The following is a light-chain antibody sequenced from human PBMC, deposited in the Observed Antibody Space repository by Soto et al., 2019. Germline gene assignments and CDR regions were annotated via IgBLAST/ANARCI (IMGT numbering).Light chain of an antibody. J-gene: IGLJ1*01. CDR1: SSDVGSYNY. CDR3: SSYTSSSTLYV. CDR2: DVS. Sequence: QSVLTQPASLSASPGQSITISCTGTSSDVGSYNYVSWYQHHPGKAPKLMIYDVSNRPSGVSNRFSGSKSDNTASLTISGLQAEDEADYYCSSYTSSSTLYVFGTGTKVTVL. V-gene: IGLV2-14*03.